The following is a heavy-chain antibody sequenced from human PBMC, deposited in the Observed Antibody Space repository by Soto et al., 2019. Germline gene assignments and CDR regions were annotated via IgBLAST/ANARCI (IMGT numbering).Heavy chain of an antibody. D-gene: IGHD3-16*02. CDR2: IYYSGST. J-gene: IGHJ3*02. Sequence: QVQLQESGPGLVKPSQTLSLTCTVSGGSISSGGYYWSWIRQHPGKGLEWIAYIYYSGSTYYNPSLKSRVTISVDTSKNQFSLKLSSVTAADTAVYYCARVGWRSDYDYIWGSYRSRGAFDIWGQGTMVTVSS. CDR1: GGSISSGGYY. V-gene: IGHV4-31*03. CDR3: ARVGWRSDYDYIWGSYRSRGAFDI.